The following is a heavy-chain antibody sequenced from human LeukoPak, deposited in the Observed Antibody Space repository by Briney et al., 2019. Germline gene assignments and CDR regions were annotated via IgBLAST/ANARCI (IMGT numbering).Heavy chain of an antibody. CDR2: ISSSSSYI. J-gene: IGHJ3*02. D-gene: IGHD2-15*01. Sequence: GGSLRLSCAASGFTFSSYTMNWVRQAPGKGLEWVSSISSSSSYIYYADSVKGRFTISRDNAKKSLYLQMNSLRAEDTAMYYCARDGFRDDLVVAATSDAFDIWGQGTMVTVSS. CDR1: GFTFSSYT. CDR3: ARDGFRDDLVVAATSDAFDI. V-gene: IGHV3-21*01.